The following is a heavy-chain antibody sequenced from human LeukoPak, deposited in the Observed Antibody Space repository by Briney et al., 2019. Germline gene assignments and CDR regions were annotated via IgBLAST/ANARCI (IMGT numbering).Heavy chain of an antibody. D-gene: IGHD3-3*01. CDR3: AKGGLYYDFWSGYFDY. V-gene: IGHV3-23*01. J-gene: IGHJ4*02. CDR1: GFTFSSYA. CDR2: ISGSGGST. Sequence: GRSLRLSCAASGFTFSSYAMSWVRQAPGKGLEWVSAISGSGGSTYYADSVKGRFTISRDNSKNTLYLQMNSLRAEDTAVYYCAKGGLYYDFWSGYFDYWGQGTLVTVSS.